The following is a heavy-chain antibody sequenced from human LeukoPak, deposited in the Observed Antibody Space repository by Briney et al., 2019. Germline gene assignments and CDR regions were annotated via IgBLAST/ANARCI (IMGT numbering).Heavy chain of an antibody. V-gene: IGHV3-23*03. CDR1: GFTFSSYA. CDR2: IYGGGST. D-gene: IGHD6-19*01. CDR3: ARRGVAGTEYYFDY. J-gene: IGHJ4*02. Sequence: GGSLRLSCAASGFTFSSYAMSWVRQAPGKGLEWVSVIYGGGSTYYGDSVKGRFNISRDNSKNTLYLQMNSLRTEDAAVYYCARRGVAGTEYYFDYWGQGTLVTVSS.